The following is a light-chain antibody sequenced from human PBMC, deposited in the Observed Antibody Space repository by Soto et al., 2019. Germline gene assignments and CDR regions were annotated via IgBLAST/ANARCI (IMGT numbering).Light chain of an antibody. CDR1: QSIRNSY. V-gene: IGKV3-20*01. CDR3: QQYGNSSLT. J-gene: IGKJ4*01. CDR2: GAS. Sequence: EIVLTQSPGTLSLSPGERATLSCRTSQSIRNSYLAWYQQKRGQVPRLLIYGASSRATGIPDRFSGSGSGTDFTLTISRLEPEDFAVYYCQQYGNSSLTFGGGTKVEIK.